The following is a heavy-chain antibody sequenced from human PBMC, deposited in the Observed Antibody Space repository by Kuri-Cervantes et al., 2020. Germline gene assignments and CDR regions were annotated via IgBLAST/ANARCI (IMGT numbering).Heavy chain of an antibody. CDR2: INPNSGGT. CDR3: ARGGYGSGSYYYYGMDV. D-gene: IGHD3-10*01. V-gene: IGHV1-2*02. CDR1: GYTFTGYY. Sequence: ASVKVSCKASGYTFTGYYMHWVRQAPGQGLEWMGWINPNSGGTNYAQKFQGRVTMTRDTSTSTAYMELSRLRSDDTAVYDCARGGYGSGSYYYYGMDVWGQGTTVTVSS. J-gene: IGHJ6*02.